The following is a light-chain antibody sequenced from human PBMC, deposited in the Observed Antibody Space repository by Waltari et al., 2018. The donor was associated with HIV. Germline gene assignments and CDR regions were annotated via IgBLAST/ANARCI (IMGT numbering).Light chain of an antibody. J-gene: IGKJ4*01. CDR1: QSVSSY. CDR2: DAS. CDR3: QQRSNWLT. Sequence: EIVLTQSPATLSLSPGERATLSCRASQSVSSYLAWYQQKPGQAPGLLIYDASNRATGIPARFSVSGSGTDFTLTISSLEPADFAVYYCQQRSNWLTFGGGTKLEIK. V-gene: IGKV3-11*01.